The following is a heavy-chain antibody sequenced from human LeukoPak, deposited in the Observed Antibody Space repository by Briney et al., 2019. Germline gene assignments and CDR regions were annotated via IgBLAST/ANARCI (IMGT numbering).Heavy chain of an antibody. V-gene: IGHV1-2*02. CDR3: ASSRITMIVVAFDP. Sequence: ASVKVSCKDSGYTFTGYYMHWVRQAPGQGLEWMGWINPNSGGTNYAQKFQGRVTMTRDTSISTAYMELSRLRSDDTAVYYCASSRITMIVVAFDPWGQGTLVTVSS. D-gene: IGHD3-22*01. CDR2: INPNSGGT. J-gene: IGHJ5*02. CDR1: GYTFTGYY.